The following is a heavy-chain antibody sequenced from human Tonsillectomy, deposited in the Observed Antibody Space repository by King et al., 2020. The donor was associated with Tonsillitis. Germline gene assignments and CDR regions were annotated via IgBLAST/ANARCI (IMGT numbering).Heavy chain of an antibody. D-gene: IGHD3-3*01. CDR3: ASFWSGYFDY. J-gene: IGHJ4*02. V-gene: IGHV3-7*01. CDR2: IRQDGSDQ. CDR1: GFTFNNYW. Sequence: VQLVESGGGLVQPGGSLRLSCAASGFTFNNYWMSWVRQAPGKGLEWVANIRQDGSDQYYVDSVKGRFTISRDNAKNSLYLQMNSLRAEDTAVYYCASFWSGYFDYWGQGTLVTVSS.